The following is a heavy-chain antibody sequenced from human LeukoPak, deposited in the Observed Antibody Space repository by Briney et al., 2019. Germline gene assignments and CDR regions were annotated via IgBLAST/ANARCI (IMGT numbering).Heavy chain of an antibody. V-gene: IGHV3-48*02. CDR1: GFTFSSYS. CDR2: ITSSSTTM. CDR3: ARAMRIAVAGTDY. Sequence: GGSLRLSCAASGFTFSSYSMIWVRQAPGKGLEWVSSITSSSTTMYYADSVKGRFTISRDNAKSSLFLQLNSLTEGDTAVYYCARAMRIAVAGTDYWGQGTLVTVSS. J-gene: IGHJ4*02. D-gene: IGHD6-19*01.